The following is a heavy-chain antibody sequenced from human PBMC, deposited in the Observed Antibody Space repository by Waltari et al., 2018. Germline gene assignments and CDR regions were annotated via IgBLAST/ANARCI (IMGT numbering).Heavy chain of an antibody. V-gene: IGHV3-9*01. CDR1: GFTLDDYD. D-gene: IGHD3-3*01. J-gene: IGHJ4*02. Sequence: EIQLVQSGGGSVQPGKSLTLSCAASGFTLDDYDMQWVRQVPGRGMEWVSSISWNSGRIKYADSVKGRFTISRDNAKTSVYMQMNSLKIEDTAVYYCAKELRSLERGFDLWGQGTPVIVSS. CDR3: AKELRSLERGFDL. CDR2: ISWNSGRI.